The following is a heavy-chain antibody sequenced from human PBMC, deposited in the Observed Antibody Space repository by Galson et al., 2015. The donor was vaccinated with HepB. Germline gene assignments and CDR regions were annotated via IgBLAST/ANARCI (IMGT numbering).Heavy chain of an antibody. J-gene: IGHJ4*02. CDR1: GFTFSSYA. V-gene: IGHV3-23*01. D-gene: IGHD2-2*01. CDR2: ISATGSST. Sequence: SLRLSCAASGFTFSSYAMSWVRQAPGKGLEWVAAISATGSSTYSADSVKGRFTISRDNSKNKLYLQMNSLRAEDTAVYFCARAIVVVPAASYYFDYWGQGTLVTVSS. CDR3: ARAIVVVPAASYYFDY.